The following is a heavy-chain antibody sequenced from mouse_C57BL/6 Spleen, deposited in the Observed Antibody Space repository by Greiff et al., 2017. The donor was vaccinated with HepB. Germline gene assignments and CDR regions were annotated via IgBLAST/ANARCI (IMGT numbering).Heavy chain of an antibody. J-gene: IGHJ2*01. CDR3: AAHYGSWFDY. D-gene: IGHD1-1*01. Sequence: EVQLVESGGGLVKPGGSLKLSCAASGFTFSDYGMHWVRQAPEKGLEWVAYISSGSSTIYYADTVKGRFTLCRDNAKITLFLQMTSLRSEDTAMYYCAAHYGSWFDYWGPGTTLTVSS. CDR2: ISSGSSTI. V-gene: IGHV5-17*01. CDR1: GFTFSDYG.